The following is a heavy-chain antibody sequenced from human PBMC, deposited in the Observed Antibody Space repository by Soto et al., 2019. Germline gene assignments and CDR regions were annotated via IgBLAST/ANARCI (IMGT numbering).Heavy chain of an antibody. J-gene: IGHJ6*02. Sequence: GASVKVSCKASGYSFTDYHIHWVRQAPGQGLEWLGRINPKSGGTSTAQKFQGWVTMTTDTSISTASMELTRLTSDDTAIYYCARGDSTDCSNGVCSFFYNHDMDAWG. V-gene: IGHV1-2*04. CDR1: GYSFTDYH. CDR3: ARGDSTDCSNGVCSFFYNHDMDA. D-gene: IGHD2-8*01. CDR2: INPKSGGT.